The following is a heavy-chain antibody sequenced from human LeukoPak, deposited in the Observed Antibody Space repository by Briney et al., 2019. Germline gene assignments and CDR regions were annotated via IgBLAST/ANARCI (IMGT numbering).Heavy chain of an antibody. V-gene: IGHV3-30*02. D-gene: IGHD4/OR15-4a*01. CDR3: AKVSLNMVNDAFDI. CDR1: GFIFSSYG. Sequence: GGSLRLSCAASGFIFSSYGMHWVRQAPDKGLEWVAFIRYDGSRKYYAGSVKGRFTISRDNSKNTLYLQMNGLRAEDTAMYYCAKVSLNMVNDAFDIWGQGTMVSVSS. CDR2: IRYDGSRK. J-gene: IGHJ3*02.